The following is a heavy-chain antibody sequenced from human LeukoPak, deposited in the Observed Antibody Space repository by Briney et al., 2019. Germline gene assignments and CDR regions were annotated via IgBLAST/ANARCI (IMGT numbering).Heavy chain of an antibody. Sequence: GGSLRLSCAASGFTFSDYYMSWVRQAPGKGLEWVSVIYSGGSTYYADSVKGRFTISRDNSKNTLYLQMNSLRAEDTAVYYCARVVVAAEYNWFDPWGQGTLVTVSS. D-gene: IGHD2-15*01. V-gene: IGHV3-53*01. CDR1: GFTFSDYY. CDR3: ARVVVAAEYNWFDP. J-gene: IGHJ5*02. CDR2: IYSGGST.